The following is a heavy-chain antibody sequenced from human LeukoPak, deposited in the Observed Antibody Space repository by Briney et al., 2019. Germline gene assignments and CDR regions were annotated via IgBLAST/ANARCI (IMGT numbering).Heavy chain of an antibody. Sequence: ASVKVSCKASGYTFTSYGISWVRQAPGQGLEWMGWISTYNGNTNYAQKFQGRVTMTRDMSTSTVYMELSSLRSEDTAVYYCARVLSSSRRHDAFDIWGQGTMVTVSS. CDR1: GYTFTSYG. V-gene: IGHV1-18*01. D-gene: IGHD6-6*01. J-gene: IGHJ3*02. CDR3: ARVLSSSRRHDAFDI. CDR2: ISTYNGNT.